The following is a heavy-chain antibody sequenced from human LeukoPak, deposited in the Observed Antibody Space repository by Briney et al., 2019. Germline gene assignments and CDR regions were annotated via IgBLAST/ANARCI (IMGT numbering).Heavy chain of an antibody. CDR3: AKRGVVIRVILVGFHKEAYYFDS. CDR1: GITLSNYG. CDR2: ISDNGGST. D-gene: IGHD3-22*01. Sequence: GGSPRLSCAVSGITLSNYGMSWVRQAPGKGLEWVARISDNGGSTNYADSVKGRFTISRDNPKNTLYLQMNSLRAEDTAVYFCAKRGVVIRVILVGFHKEAYYFDSWGQGALVTVSS. V-gene: IGHV3-23*01. J-gene: IGHJ4*02.